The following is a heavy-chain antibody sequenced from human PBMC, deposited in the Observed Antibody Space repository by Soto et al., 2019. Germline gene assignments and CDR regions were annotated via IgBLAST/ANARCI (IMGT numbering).Heavy chain of an antibody. Sequence: SETLSLTCTVSGGSVSSGSYYWSWIRQPPGKGLEWIGYIYYSGSTNYNPSLKSRVTISVDTSKNQFSLKLSSVTAADTAVYYCARDHRITGNTRGWGMDVWGQGTTVTVSS. J-gene: IGHJ6*02. CDR1: GGSVSSGSYY. D-gene: IGHD1-7*01. CDR2: IYYSGST. CDR3: ARDHRITGNTRGWGMDV. V-gene: IGHV4-61*01.